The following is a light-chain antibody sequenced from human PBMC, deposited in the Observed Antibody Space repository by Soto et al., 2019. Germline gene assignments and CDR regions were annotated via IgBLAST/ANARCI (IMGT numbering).Light chain of an antibody. Sequence: DIQMTQSPSTLSASVGDRVTITCRAGQGIRVVLAWYQQKPGKAPKRLIYSASSLQSGAPSSFSGGGSGTEFTLTISSLQPEDFASYYCLQYYSYPRSFGQGTRVEVK. V-gene: IGKV1-17*01. CDR2: SAS. J-gene: IGKJ1*01. CDR1: QGIRVV. CDR3: LQYYSYPRS.